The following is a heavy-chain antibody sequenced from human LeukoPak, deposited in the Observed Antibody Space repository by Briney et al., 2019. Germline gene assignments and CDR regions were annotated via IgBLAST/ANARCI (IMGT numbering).Heavy chain of an antibody. CDR3: ARERRGYGYNWFDP. V-gene: IGHV1-2*02. CDR1: GYTFTSYG. D-gene: IGHD5-12*01. Sequence: EASVKVSCKASGYTFTSYGISWVRQAPGQGLEWMGWINPNSGGTNYAQKFQGRVTMTRDTSISTAYMELSRLRSDDTAVYYCARERRGYGYNWFDPWGQGTLVTVSS. CDR2: INPNSGGT. J-gene: IGHJ5*02.